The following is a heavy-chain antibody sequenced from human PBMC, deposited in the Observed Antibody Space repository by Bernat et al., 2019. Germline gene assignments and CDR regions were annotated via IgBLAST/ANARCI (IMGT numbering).Heavy chain of an antibody. CDR3: ARDLRGSYRSEFDY. Sequence: QVQLQESGPGLVKPLETLSLTCDVSDYSISSGHYWGWVRQPPGKGLEWIGSIYHSGNTYYNPSLKSRVTISIDTSKNRFSLKLTSVTAADTAVYYCARDLRGSYRSEFDYWGQGTLVTVSS. CDR2: IYHSGNT. J-gene: IGHJ4*02. D-gene: IGHD3-16*02. V-gene: IGHV4-38-2*02. CDR1: DYSISSGHY.